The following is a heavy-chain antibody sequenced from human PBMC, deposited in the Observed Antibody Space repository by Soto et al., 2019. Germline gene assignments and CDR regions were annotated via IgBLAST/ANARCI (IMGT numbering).Heavy chain of an antibody. Sequence: EVQLLESGGGLVQPGGSLRLSCAASGFIFSSSAMTWVRQAPGKGLEWVSGLRAGGTDTYYADSVKGRFTISRDNSKNTLYLQVNSLSVEDTDLYYCARAAGASSSAYLPAGWGYGTRVTVPS. J-gene: IGHJ4*01. V-gene: IGHV3-23*01. CDR2: LRAGGTDT. D-gene: IGHD3-16*01. CDR3: ARAAGASSSAYLPAG. CDR1: GFIFSSSA.